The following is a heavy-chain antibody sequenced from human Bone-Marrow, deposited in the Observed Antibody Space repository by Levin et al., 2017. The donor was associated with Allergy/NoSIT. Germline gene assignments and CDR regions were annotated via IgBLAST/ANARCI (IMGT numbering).Heavy chain of an antibody. D-gene: IGHD1-26*01. Sequence: GESLKISCAASGFTFSSYAMHWVRQAPGKGLEWVAVISYDGSNKYYADSVKGRFTISRDNSKNTLYLQMNSLRAEDTAVYYCARDLVGAENYWGQGTLVTVSS. V-gene: IGHV3-30*04. CDR2: ISYDGSNK. CDR1: GFTFSSYA. J-gene: IGHJ4*02. CDR3: ARDLVGAENY.